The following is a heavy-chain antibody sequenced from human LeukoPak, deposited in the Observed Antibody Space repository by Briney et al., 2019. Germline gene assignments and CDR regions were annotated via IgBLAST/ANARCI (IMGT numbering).Heavy chain of an antibody. CDR2: ISYDGSNK. J-gene: IGHJ4*02. V-gene: IGHV3-30-3*01. CDR3: AKDLLSGSGYYFSPDY. CDR1: GFTFSSYA. D-gene: IGHD3-22*01. Sequence: PGRSLRLSCAASGFTFSSYAMHWVRQAPGKGLEWVAVISYDGSNKYYADSVKGRFTISRDNSKNTLYLQMNSLRAEDTAVYYCAKDLLSGSGYYFSPDYWGQGTLVTVSS.